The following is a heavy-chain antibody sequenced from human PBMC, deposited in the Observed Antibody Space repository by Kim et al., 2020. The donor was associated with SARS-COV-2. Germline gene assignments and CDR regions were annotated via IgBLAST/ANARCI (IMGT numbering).Heavy chain of an antibody. V-gene: IGHV4-59*13. Sequence: SETLSLTCTVSGGSISSYYWSWIRQPPGKGLEWIGDIYYSGSTNYNPSLKSRVTISVDTSKNQFSLKLSSVTAADTAVYYCARDLGSPPWTPAFDPWGQGTLVTVSS. D-gene: IGHD3-16*01. CDR1: GGSISSYY. CDR2: IYYSGST. CDR3: ARDLGSPPWTPAFDP. J-gene: IGHJ5*02.